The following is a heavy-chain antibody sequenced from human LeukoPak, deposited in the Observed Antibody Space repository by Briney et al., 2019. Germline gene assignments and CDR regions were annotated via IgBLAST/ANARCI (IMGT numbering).Heavy chain of an antibody. V-gene: IGHV4-4*07. Sequence: PSETLSLTCTVSGGSISSYYWSSIRQPAGKGLEWIGRIYTSGSTNYNPSLKSRVTMSVDTSKNQFSLKLSSVTAADTAVYYCARQVPAASSWYYYYYMDVWGKGTTVTVSS. CDR1: GGSISSYY. D-gene: IGHD2-2*01. J-gene: IGHJ6*03. CDR2: IYTSGST. CDR3: ARQVPAASSWYYYYYMDV.